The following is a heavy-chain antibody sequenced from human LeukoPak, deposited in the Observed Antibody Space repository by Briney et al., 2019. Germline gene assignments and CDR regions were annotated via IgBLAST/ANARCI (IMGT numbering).Heavy chain of an antibody. J-gene: IGHJ6*02. CDR2: ISYDGSNK. D-gene: IGHD6-13*01. Sequence: AGRSLRLSCAASGFTFSSYAMHWVRQAPGKGLEWVAVISYDGSNKYYADSVKGRFTISRDNSKNTLYLQMNSLRAEDTAVYYRARGGSSWYFYYYYYYGMDVWGQGTTVTVSS. CDR1: GFTFSSYA. CDR3: ARGGSSWYFYYYYYYGMDV. V-gene: IGHV3-30*04.